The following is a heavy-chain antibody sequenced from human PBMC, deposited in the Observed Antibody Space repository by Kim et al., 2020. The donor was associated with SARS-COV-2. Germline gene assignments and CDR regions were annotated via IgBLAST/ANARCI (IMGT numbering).Heavy chain of an antibody. CDR1: GFTFSSYG. CDR3: AKDRITRDGMDV. D-gene: IGHD3-10*01. J-gene: IGHJ6*02. V-gene: IGHV3-30*18. CDR2: ISYDGSNK. Sequence: GGSLRLSCAASGFTFSSYGMHWVRQAPGKGLEWVAVISYDGSNKYYADSVKGRFTISRDNSKNTLYLQMNSLRAEDTAVYYCAKDRITRDGMDVWGQGTTVTVSS.